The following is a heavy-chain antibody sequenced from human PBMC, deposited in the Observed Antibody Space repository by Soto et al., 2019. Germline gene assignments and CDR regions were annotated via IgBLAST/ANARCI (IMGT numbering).Heavy chain of an antibody. CDR1: GFTFSSYS. J-gene: IGHJ4*02. CDR3: ARGGGSGWYIESFDY. D-gene: IGHD6-19*01. V-gene: IGHV3-21*01. CDR2: ISSSSSYI. Sequence: EVQLVESGGGLVKPGGSLRLSCAASGFTFSSYSMNWVRQAPGKGLEWVSSISSSSSYIYYADSVKGRFTISRDNAKNSLYLQMNSLRAEDTAVYYCARGGGSGWYIESFDYWGQGTLVIVSS.